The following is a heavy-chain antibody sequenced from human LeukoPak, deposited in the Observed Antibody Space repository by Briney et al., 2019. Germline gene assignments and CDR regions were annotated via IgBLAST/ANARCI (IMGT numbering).Heavy chain of an antibody. CDR1: GYTFTSYG. CDR3: AREEGGGWYYYYYGMDV. D-gene: IGHD6-19*01. V-gene: IGHV1-18*01. Sequence: ASVKVSCKASGYTFTSYGISWVRQAPGQGLEWMGWLSAYNGNTNYAQKLQGRVTMTTDTSTSTAYMELRSLRSDDTAVYYCAREEGGGWYYYYYGMDVWGQGTTVTVSS. CDR2: LSAYNGNT. J-gene: IGHJ6*02.